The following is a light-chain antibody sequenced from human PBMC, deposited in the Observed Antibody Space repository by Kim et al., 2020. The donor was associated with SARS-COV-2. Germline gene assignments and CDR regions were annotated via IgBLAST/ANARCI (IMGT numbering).Light chain of an antibody. CDR3: QQYGSSTSDT. V-gene: IGKV3-20*01. CDR1: QRVSSSY. CDR2: GAS. J-gene: IGKJ2*01. Sequence: PGEGTTPSARANQRVSSSYLVWCRQKPGQAPRLLIYGASSRATGIPDRLSGSGSVREFTLTISRLGPEDFAVYYCQQYGSSTSDTFGRGTKLEI.